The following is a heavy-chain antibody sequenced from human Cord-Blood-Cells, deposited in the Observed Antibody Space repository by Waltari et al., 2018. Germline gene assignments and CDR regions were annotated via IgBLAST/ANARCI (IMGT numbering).Heavy chain of an antibody. V-gene: IGHV3-23*01. Sequence: EVQLLESGGGLVQPWGSLTLPCAASGFTFSSYGMSWVRQAPGKGLEWVSAISGSGGSTYYADTVKGRFTISRDNSKNTLYLQMNSLRAEDTAVYYCAKINGDLDYWGQGTLVTVSS. CDR2: ISGSGGST. CDR3: AKINGDLDY. D-gene: IGHD4-17*01. CDR1: GFTFSSYG. J-gene: IGHJ4*02.